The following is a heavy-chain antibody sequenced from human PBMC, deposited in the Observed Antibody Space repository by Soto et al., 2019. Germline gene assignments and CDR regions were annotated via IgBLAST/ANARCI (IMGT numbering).Heavy chain of an antibody. V-gene: IGHV4-34*01. CDR1: GGSFSGYY. J-gene: IGHJ4*02. CDR3: ASIIFDY. CDR2: INHSGST. Sequence: TLSLTCAVYGGSFSGYYWSWIRQPPGKGLEWIGEINHSGSTNYNPSLKSRVTISVDTSKNQFSLKLSSVTAADTAVYYCASIIFDYWGQGTLVTVSS.